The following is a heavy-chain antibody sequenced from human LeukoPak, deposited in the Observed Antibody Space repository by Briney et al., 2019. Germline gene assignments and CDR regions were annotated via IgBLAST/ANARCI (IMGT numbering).Heavy chain of an antibody. D-gene: IGHD5-24*01. CDR3: AKDICSDGYNFCAFDI. J-gene: IGHJ3*02. V-gene: IGHV3-9*01. CDR2: ISWNSGSI. CDR1: GFTFSSYS. Sequence: GGSLRLSCAASGFTFSSYSMNWVRQAPGKGLEWVSGISWNSGSIGYADSVKGRFTISRDNAKNSLYLQVNSLRAEDTALYYCAKDICSDGYNFCAFDIWGQGTMVTVSS.